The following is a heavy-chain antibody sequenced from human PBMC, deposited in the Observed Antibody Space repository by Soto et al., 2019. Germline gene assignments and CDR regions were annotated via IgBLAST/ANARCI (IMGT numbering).Heavy chain of an antibody. CDR2: TYYSGST. V-gene: IGHV4-31*03. D-gene: IGHD6-13*01. J-gene: IGHJ6*02. CDR3: ARDTGDSSSWYVGYYYGMDV. Sequence: TLDLTCTVSGGSISSGGYYGSWIRQHPGKGLEWIGYTYYSGSTYYNPSLKSRVTISVDTSKNQFSLKLSSVTAADTAVYYCARDTGDSSSWYVGYYYGMDVWGQGTTVTVSS. CDR1: GGSISSGGYY.